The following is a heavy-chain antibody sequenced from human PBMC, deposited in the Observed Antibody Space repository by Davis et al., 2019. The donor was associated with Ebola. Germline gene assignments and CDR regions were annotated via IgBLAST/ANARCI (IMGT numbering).Heavy chain of an antibody. CDR2: IYYSGST. D-gene: IGHD3-10*01. CDR3: ARGHTYGSMVYGLDV. V-gene: IGHV4-39*01. J-gene: IGHJ6*02. CDR1: GGSISSSNYY. Sequence: MPGGSLRLSCTVSGGSISSSNYYWGWTRQPPGKGLEWVGNIYYSGSTYYNPSLKSRVTTSVKTSKNQFSLKLNSVTAADTAVYYCARGHTYGSMVYGLDVWGQGTTVTVSS.